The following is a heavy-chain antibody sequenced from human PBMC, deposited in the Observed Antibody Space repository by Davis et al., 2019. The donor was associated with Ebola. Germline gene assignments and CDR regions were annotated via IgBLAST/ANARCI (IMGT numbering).Heavy chain of an antibody. CDR3: ARGYSGSYYGANWFDP. CDR1: GFTFSSYA. Sequence: GESLKISCAASGFTFSSYAMSWVRQAPGKGLEWVALIWYDGSNKYYADSVKGRFTISRDNSKNTLYLQMNSLRAEDTAVYYCARGYSGSYYGANWFDPWGQGTLVTVSS. CDR2: IWYDGSNK. V-gene: IGHV3-33*08. J-gene: IGHJ5*02. D-gene: IGHD1-26*01.